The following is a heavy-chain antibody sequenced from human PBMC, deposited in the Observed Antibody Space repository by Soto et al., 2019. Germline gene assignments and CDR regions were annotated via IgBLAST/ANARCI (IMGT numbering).Heavy chain of an antibody. J-gene: IGHJ4*02. D-gene: IGHD3-3*01. Sequence: VSCKGSGYTFTNYAMHWVRQAPGQRLEWMGWINAGNGNVEYSQKFQGRVTISRDNAKNSLYLQMNSLRAEDTALYYCAKDRSGDFWSGYYNYWGQGTLVTVSS. CDR1: GYTFTNYA. CDR3: AKDRSGDFWSGYYNY. V-gene: IGHV1-3*01. CDR2: INAGNGNV.